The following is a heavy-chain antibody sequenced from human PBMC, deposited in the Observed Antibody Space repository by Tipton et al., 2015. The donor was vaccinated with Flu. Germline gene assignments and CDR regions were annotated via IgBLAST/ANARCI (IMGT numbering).Heavy chain of an antibody. J-gene: IGHJ4*02. CDR1: GGTFSRFG. CDR2: IIPIFGTA. Sequence: QLVQSGAEVKKPGSSVKVSCKASGGTFSRFGFFWVRQAPGQGLEWMGGIIPIFGTANYAQNFQGRVTIMADESTSTVYMDMSSLRSEDTAVYYCAGHLISFGGNPWDCWGQGTLVTVSS. CDR3: AGHLISFGGNPWDC. D-gene: IGHD4-23*01. V-gene: IGHV1-69*01.